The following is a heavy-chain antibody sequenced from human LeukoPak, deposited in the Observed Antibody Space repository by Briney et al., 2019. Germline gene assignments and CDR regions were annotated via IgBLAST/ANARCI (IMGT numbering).Heavy chain of an antibody. V-gene: IGHV4-59*01. CDR3: AIGLPDYSGGDDAFDI. Sequence: SETLSLTCTVSGASITSYYWSWIRQPPGKGLEYIGYIYYSGSTNYNPSLKSRVTIPIDTTKNQLSLKLSSVTAADTAVYYCAIGLPDYSGGDDAFDIWGQGTVLTVS. J-gene: IGHJ3*02. CDR1: GASITSYY. CDR2: IYYSGST. D-gene: IGHD6-19*01.